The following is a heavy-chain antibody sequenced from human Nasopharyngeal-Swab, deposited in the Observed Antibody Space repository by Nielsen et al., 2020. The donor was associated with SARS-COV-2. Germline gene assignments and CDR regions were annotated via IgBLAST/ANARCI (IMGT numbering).Heavy chain of an antibody. D-gene: IGHD6-19*01. CDR3: ARLQWLDTGIDAFDI. V-gene: IGHV3-21*01. Sequence: VRQAPGKGLEWVSSISSSSSYIYYADSVKGRFTISRDNAKNSLYLQMNSLRAEDTAVYYRARLQWLDTGIDAFDIWGQGTMVTVSS. CDR2: ISSSSSYI. J-gene: IGHJ3*02.